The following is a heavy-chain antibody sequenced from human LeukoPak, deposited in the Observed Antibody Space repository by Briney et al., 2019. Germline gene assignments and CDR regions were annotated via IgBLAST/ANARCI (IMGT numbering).Heavy chain of an antibody. V-gene: IGHV3-48*01. CDR2: ISSSSTTI. D-gene: IGHD4-11*01. J-gene: IGHJ4*02. CDR1: GFTFSGYS. Sequence: PGGSLRLSCAASGFTFSGYSMNWVRQAPGRGLEWVSYISSSSTTIYYADSVKGRFTISRDNAKNSLYLQMNSLRAEDTAVYYCARGAPGLHYRSIDYWGQGTLVTAFS. CDR3: ARGAPGLHYRSIDY.